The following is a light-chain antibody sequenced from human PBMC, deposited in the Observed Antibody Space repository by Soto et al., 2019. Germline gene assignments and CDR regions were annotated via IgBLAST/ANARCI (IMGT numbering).Light chain of an antibody. CDR3: RQYCRSPPYT. Sequence: EVVLTQSPGTLSLSPGERATLSCRASQSVSNNYLAWYQQKRGQSPKLLIFGSTDRATGIPDRFSGSGSETDCTLTISRLEHEDFAVYYCRQYCRSPPYTFGQGTKLEIK. CDR2: GST. CDR1: QSVSNNY. J-gene: IGKJ2*01. V-gene: IGKV3-20*01.